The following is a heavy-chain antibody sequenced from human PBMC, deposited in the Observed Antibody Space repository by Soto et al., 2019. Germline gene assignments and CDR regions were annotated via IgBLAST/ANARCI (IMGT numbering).Heavy chain of an antibody. CDR1: GYKFTTYW. J-gene: IGHJ3*02. V-gene: IGHV5-51*01. Sequence: PGESLKISCKGSGYKFTTYWIGWVRQTPGKGLEWMGIFYPGDSDSRYSPSFRGQVTFSVDKSVSTAYLQWSSLKASDTAMYYCARQDEMATDAFDIWGQGTMVTVSS. CDR3: ARQDEMATDAFDI. CDR2: FYPGDSDS.